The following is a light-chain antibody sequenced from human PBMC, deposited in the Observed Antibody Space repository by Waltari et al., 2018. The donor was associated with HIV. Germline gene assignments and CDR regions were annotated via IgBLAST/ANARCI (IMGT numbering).Light chain of an antibody. CDR2: YKSDSDK. Sequence: QAVLTQPASLSASPGASASLTCTLRGGINVGTYRIYWYQQKPGSPPQYLLRYKSDSDKQQGSGVPSRFSGSKYASANAGILLISGLQSEDEADYYCMIWHSSAWVFGGGTKLTVL. CDR3: MIWHSSAWV. V-gene: IGLV5-45*01. CDR1: GGINVGTYR. J-gene: IGLJ3*02.